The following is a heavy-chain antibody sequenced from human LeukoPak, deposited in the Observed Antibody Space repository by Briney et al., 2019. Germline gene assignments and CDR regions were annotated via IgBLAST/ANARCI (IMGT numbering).Heavy chain of an antibody. CDR2: INPNSGGT. V-gene: IGHV1-2*02. D-gene: IGHD2-2*01. CDR1: GYTFIAYY. CDR3: ARDSCSSTSCLSIDDY. Sequence: ASVKVSCKASGYTFIAYYMHWVRQAPGQGLEWMGWINPNSGGTNYAQKFQGRVTLTRDTSISTVYMELSRLRSDDTAVYYCARDSCSSTSCLSIDDYWGQGTLVTVSS. J-gene: IGHJ4*02.